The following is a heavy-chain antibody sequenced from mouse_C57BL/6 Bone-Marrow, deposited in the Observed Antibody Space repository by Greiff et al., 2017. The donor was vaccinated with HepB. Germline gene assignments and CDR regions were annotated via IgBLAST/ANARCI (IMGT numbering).Heavy chain of an antibody. D-gene: IGHD1-3*01. CDR1: GYTFTSYW. J-gene: IGHJ4*01. CDR3: AREGYTHYAMDY. V-gene: IGHV1-50*01. Sequence: QVQLKQPGAELVKPGASVKLSCKASGYTFTSYWMQWVKQRPGQGLEWIGEIDPSDSYTNYNQKFKGKATLTVDTSSSTAYMQLSSLTSEDSAVYYCAREGYTHYAMDYWGQGTSVTVSS. CDR2: IDPSDSYT.